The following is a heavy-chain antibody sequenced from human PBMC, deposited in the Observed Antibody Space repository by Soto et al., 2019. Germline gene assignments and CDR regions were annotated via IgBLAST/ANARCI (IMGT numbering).Heavy chain of an antibody. CDR2: VYDSGST. V-gene: IGHV4-59*02. J-gene: IGHJ3*01. CDR3: VRQVGATGSYSYVV. D-gene: IGHD1-26*01. Sequence: QVQLQESGPGVVKPSETLSLTCTVTGASVINDYWNWIRQPPGKGLEWIGFVYDSGSTSYNSSLKSRLTISVDTSKNQFSLKLSSVTAADTAVYYCVRQVGATGSYSYVVWGQGTMVTVSS. CDR1: GASVINDY.